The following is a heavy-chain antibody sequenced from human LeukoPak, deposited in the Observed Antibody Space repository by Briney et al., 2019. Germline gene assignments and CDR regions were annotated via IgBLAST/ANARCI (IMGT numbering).Heavy chain of an antibody. CDR2: IYYSGST. J-gene: IGHJ5*02. CDR3: ARRVSSSWYDPPGWFDP. D-gene: IGHD6-13*01. Sequence: SETLSLTCTVSGGSISSYYWSWIRQPPGKGLEWIGYIYYSGSTNYNPSLKSRVTISVDTSKNQFSLKLSSVTAADTAVYYCARRVSSSWYDPPGWFDPWGQGTLVTVSS. CDR1: GGSISSYY. V-gene: IGHV4-59*08.